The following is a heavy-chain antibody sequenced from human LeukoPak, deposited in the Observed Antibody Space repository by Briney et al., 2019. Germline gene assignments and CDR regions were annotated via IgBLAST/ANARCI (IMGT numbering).Heavy chain of an antibody. CDR2: TSSSSSYI. CDR3: ARFCSSTSCYDY. J-gene: IGHJ4*02. Sequence: GGSLRLSCAASGFTFSSYSMNWVRQAPGKGLEWVSSTSSSSSYIYYADSVKGRFTISRDNAKNSLYLQMNSLRAEDTAVYYCARFCSSTSCYDYWGQGTLVTVSS. CDR1: GFTFSSYS. D-gene: IGHD2-2*01. V-gene: IGHV3-21*01.